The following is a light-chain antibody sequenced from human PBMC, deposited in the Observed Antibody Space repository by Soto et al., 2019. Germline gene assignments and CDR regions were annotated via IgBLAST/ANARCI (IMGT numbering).Light chain of an antibody. Sequence: DIQMTQSPSSLSASVGDRVTISCRASQSISTDLNWYRQKPGKAPELLIYAASSLQSGVPSRFSGSGSGTDFTLTISNLQPEDFSSYYCQQSYSSPNTFGQGTKLEI. J-gene: IGKJ2*01. V-gene: IGKV1-39*01. CDR3: QQSYSSPNT. CDR2: AAS. CDR1: QSISTD.